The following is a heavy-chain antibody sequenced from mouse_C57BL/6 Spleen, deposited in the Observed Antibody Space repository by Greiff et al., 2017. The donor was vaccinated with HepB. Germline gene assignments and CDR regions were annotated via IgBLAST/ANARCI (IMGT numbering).Heavy chain of an antibody. D-gene: IGHD2-4*01. CDR2: INPSTGGT. V-gene: IGHV1-42*01. CDR3: AREDDYDGTPFAY. CDR1: GYSFTGYY. J-gene: IGHJ3*01. Sequence: VQLKESGPELVKPGASVKISCKASGYSFTGYYMNWVKQSPEKSLEWIGEINPSTGGTTYNQKFKAKATLTVDKSSSTAYMQLKSLTSEDSAVYYCAREDDYDGTPFAYWGQGTLVTVSA.